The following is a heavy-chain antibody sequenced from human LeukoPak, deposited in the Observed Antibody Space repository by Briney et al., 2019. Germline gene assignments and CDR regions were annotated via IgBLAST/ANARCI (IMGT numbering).Heavy chain of an antibody. V-gene: IGHV3-21*01. CDR1: GFNFTNYN. J-gene: IGHJ3*02. CDR2: IHSSSGSI. CDR3: ARDLACDAIDI. Sequence: PGGSLRLSCAASGFNFTNYNMNWVRQAPGKGLEWVSSIHSSSGSIYYADSLKGRFTISRDNAKNSLYLQMNSLRAEDTAVYYCARDLACDAIDIWGQGTMVTVSS.